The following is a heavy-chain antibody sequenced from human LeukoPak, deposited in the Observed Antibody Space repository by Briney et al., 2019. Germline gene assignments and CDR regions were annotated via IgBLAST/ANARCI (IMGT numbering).Heavy chain of an antibody. CDR1: GGSISSYY. CDR3: ARESRYAVDY. J-gene: IGHJ4*02. Sequence: SETLSLTCTVSGGSISSYYWSWIRQPPGKGLEWIGCIYYSGSTNYNPSLKSRVTISVDTSKNQFSLKLSSVTAADTAVYYCARESRYAVDYWGQGTLVTVSS. D-gene: IGHD5-12*01. CDR2: IYYSGST. V-gene: IGHV4-59*01.